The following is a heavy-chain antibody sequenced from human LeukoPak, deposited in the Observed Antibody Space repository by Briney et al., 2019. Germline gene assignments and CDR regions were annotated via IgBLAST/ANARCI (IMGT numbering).Heavy chain of an antibody. CDR1: GGSISSYY. J-gene: IGHJ5*02. CDR3: ARVSSSSSGDWFDP. D-gene: IGHD6-6*01. V-gene: IGHV4-59*01. CDR2: IYYSGST. Sequence: PSQTLSLTCTDSGGSISSYYWSWIRQPPGKGLEWIGYIYYSGSTNYNPSLKSRVTISVDTSKNQFSLKLSSVTAADTAVYYCARVSSSSSGDWFDPWGQGTLVTVSS.